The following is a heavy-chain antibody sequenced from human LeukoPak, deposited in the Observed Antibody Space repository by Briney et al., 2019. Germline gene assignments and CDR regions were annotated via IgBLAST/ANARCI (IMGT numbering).Heavy chain of an antibody. CDR1: GYTFTSYG. Sequence: ASVKVSCKASGYTFTSYGISWVRQAPGQGLEWMGWISAYNGNTNYAQKLQGRVTMTTDTSTSTAYMELRSLRSGDTAVYYCARVHPITMVRGVTYDPWGQGTLVTVSS. J-gene: IGHJ5*02. CDR3: ARVHPITMVRGVTYDP. CDR2: ISAYNGNT. V-gene: IGHV1-18*01. D-gene: IGHD3-10*01.